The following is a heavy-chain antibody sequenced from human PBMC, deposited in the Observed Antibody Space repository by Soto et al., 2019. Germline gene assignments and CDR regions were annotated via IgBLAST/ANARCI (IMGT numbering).Heavy chain of an antibody. CDR2: IYYSGST. Sequence: QLQLQESGPGLVKPSETLSLTCTVSGGSISSRSYYWAGIRQPPGKGLEWIGSIYYSGSTYYNPSLKSRVTISVDTSKNQFSLKLSSVTAADTAVYYCARYYGDYVGYFDYWGQGTLVTVSS. CDR1: GGSISSRSYY. V-gene: IGHV4-39*01. CDR3: ARYYGDYVGYFDY. J-gene: IGHJ4*02. D-gene: IGHD4-17*01.